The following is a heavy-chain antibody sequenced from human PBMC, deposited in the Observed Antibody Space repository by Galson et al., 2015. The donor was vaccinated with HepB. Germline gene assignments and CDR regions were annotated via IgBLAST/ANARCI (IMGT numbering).Heavy chain of an antibody. V-gene: IGHV3-33*05. D-gene: IGHD3-22*01. CDR1: GFTFSHYG. Sequence: SLRLSCAAYGFTFSHYGMHWVRQAPGKGLEWVAIISYDGSNKYYAASVKVRFTISRDHSKNTLYLQVNSLRAKDTAVFYCARDSSGYDAFDIWGQGTKVTVSS. CDR2: ISYDGSNK. CDR3: ARDSSGYDAFDI. J-gene: IGHJ3*02.